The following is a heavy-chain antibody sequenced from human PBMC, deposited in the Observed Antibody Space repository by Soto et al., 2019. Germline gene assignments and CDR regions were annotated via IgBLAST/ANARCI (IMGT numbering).Heavy chain of an antibody. D-gene: IGHD3-3*01. CDR1: GGSFSGYY. CDR2: INHSGST. V-gene: IGHV4-34*01. J-gene: IGHJ4*02. CDR3: ARGSPYYDFWSGHVDY. Sequence: SETLSLTCAVYGGSFSGYYWSWIRQPPGKGLEWIGEINHSGSTNYNPSLKSRVTISVDTSKNQFSLKLSSVTAADTAVYYCARGSPYYDFWSGHVDYWGQGTLVTVSS.